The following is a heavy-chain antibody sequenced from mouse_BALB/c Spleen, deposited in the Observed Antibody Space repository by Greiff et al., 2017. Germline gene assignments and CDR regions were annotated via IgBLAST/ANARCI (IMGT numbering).Heavy chain of an antibody. Sequence: QVQLKESGPGLVAPSESLSITCTVSGFSLTSYDISWIRQPPGKGLEWLGVIWTGGGTNYNSAFMSRLSISKDNSKSQVFLKMNSLQTDDTAIYYCVREGGGSYYAMDYWGQGTSVTVSS. CDR1: GFSLTSYD. D-gene: IGHD3-1*01. CDR2: IWTGGGT. CDR3: VREGGGSYYAMDY. J-gene: IGHJ4*01. V-gene: IGHV2-9-2*01.